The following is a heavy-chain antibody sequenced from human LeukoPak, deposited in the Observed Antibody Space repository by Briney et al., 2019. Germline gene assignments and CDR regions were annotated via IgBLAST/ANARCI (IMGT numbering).Heavy chain of an antibody. J-gene: IGHJ6*03. D-gene: IGHD2-15*01. CDR3: ARVVVAATDFYYYYYMDV. V-gene: IGHV3-11*01. CDR1: GFTFSDYY. CDR2: ISSSGSTI. Sequence: GGSLRLSCAASGFTFSDYYMSWIRQAPGKGLEWVSYISSSGSTIYYADSVKGRFTISRDNAKDSLYLQMNSLRAEDTAVYYCARVVVAATDFYYYYYMDVWGKGTTVTVSS.